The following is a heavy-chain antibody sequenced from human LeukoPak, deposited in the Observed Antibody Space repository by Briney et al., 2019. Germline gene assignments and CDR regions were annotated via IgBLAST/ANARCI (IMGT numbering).Heavy chain of an antibody. V-gene: IGHV3-23*01. J-gene: IGHJ4*02. Sequence: GGSLRLSCAASGFTFSSYAMSWVRQAPGKGLEWVSAISGSGGSTHYADSVKGRFTITRDNSKNTLYLQMNSLRAEDTAVYYCAKVSGYAYYFDYWGQGTLVTVSS. CDR1: GFTFSSYA. D-gene: IGHD5-12*01. CDR2: ISGSGGST. CDR3: AKVSGYAYYFDY.